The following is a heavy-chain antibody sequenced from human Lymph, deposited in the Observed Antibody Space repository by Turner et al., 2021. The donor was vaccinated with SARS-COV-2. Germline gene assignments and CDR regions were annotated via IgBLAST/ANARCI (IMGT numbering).Heavy chain of an antibody. CDR3: ARDVERYNDFWSGYSGGYGLDV. CDR2: SNPNSGGT. V-gene: IGHV1-2*02. Sequence: QVQLVQSGAEVKTPGASVKVSCKASGSTFTGYYMHGVRPAPGQGLDVMGWSNPNSGGTNYAQKFQGRVTMTRDTSISTAYMELSRLRSDDTAVYYCARDVERYNDFWSGYSGGYGLDVWGQGTTVTVSS. J-gene: IGHJ6*02. D-gene: IGHD3-3*01. CDR1: GSTFTGYY.